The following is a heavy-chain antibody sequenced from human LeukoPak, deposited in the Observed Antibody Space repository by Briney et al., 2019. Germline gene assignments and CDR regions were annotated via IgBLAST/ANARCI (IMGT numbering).Heavy chain of an antibody. J-gene: IGHJ4*02. D-gene: IGHD6-19*01. CDR3: ARPGRAGTSPFDY. Sequence: GESLKISCKGSGYSFATYWIGWVRQMPGKGLEWMGIIYPGDSDTRYSPSFQGQVTISADKSISTAYLQWSSLKASDTAMYYCARPGRAGTSPFDYWGQGTLVTVSS. CDR2: IYPGDSDT. CDR1: GYSFATYW. V-gene: IGHV5-51*01.